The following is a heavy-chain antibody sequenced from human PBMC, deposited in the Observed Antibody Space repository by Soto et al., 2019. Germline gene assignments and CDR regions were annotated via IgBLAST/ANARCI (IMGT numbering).Heavy chain of an antibody. Sequence: GGSLRLSCSPSAFTFSSDSPNWVRQAPGKGLESVPSLTSSSIYIYYGDSDKGRLTISIDHPKNTLHLQINPPQAENTTASSSARERWDGGYYYCGKDVLGQGHRVTVAT. J-gene: IGHJ6*01. V-gene: IGHV3-21*04. CDR3: ARERWDGGYYYCGKDV. CDR1: AFTFSSDS. CDR2: LTSSSIYI. D-gene: IGHD1-26*01.